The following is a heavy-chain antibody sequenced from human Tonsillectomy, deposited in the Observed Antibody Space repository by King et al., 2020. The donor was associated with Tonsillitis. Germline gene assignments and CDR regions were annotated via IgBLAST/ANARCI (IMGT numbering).Heavy chain of an antibody. D-gene: IGHD3-22*01. CDR1: GFTFSNAW. CDR2: IKTKADGGTT. J-gene: IGHJ4*02. V-gene: IGHV3-15*01. CDR3: STAYYYHRSAYYYLPFDN. Sequence: VQLVESGGGLVKPGGSLRLSCAASGFTFSNAWMSWVRQAPGKGLEWVGHIKTKADGGTTDYAAPVKGRFTISRDDSKNTRYLQMNSLKTEDTAVYYCSTAYYYHRSAYYYLPFDNWGQGTLVTVSS.